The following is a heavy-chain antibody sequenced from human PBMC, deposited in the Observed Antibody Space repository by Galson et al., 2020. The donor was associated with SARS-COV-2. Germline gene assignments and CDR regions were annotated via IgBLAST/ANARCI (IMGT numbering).Heavy chain of an antibody. J-gene: IGHJ2*01. CDR3: AKDQGIVVVPAAPFDL. CDR1: GFTFSSYA. V-gene: IGHV3-23*01. Sequence: GESLKISCAASGFTFSSYAMSWVRQAPGKGLEWVSAISGSGGSTYYADSVKGRFTISRDNSKNTLYLQMNSLRAEDTAVYYCAKDQGIVVVPAAPFDLWGRGTLVTVSS. D-gene: IGHD2-2*01. CDR2: ISGSGGST.